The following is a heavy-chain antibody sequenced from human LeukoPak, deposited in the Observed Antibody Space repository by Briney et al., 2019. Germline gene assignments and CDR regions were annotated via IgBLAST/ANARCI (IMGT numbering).Heavy chain of an antibody. D-gene: IGHD2-8*01. CDR2: MWYDGSNK. CDR1: GFTFSSYG. Sequence: GGSLRLSCAASGFTFSSYGMHWVRQAPGKGLEWVAIMWYDGSNKYYTDSVKGRFTISRDNSKNTLYLQMNSLRAEDTAVYYCARFLSMVYAPYYFDYWGQGTLVTVSS. J-gene: IGHJ4*02. CDR3: ARFLSMVYAPYYFDY. V-gene: IGHV3-33*01.